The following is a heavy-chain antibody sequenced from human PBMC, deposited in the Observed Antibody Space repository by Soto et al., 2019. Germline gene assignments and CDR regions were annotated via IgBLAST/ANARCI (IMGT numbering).Heavy chain of an antibody. Sequence: QVQLVQSGAEVKKPGSSVKVSCKASGGTFSSYAISWVRQAPGQGLEWMGGIIPIFGTANYAQKFQGRVTSTADESTSKAYMELRNLKSEDTAMYYCARGLLADCGGDCYTDAFDIWGQGKMVTVSS. CDR2: IIPIFGTA. D-gene: IGHD2-21*02. J-gene: IGHJ3*02. CDR1: GGTFSSYA. CDR3: ARGLLADCGGDCYTDAFDI. V-gene: IGHV1-69*01.